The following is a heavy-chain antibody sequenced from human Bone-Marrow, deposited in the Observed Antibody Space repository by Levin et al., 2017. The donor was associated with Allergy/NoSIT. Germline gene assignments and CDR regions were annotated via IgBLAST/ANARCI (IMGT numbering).Heavy chain of an antibody. CDR3: ARLDGYSFDY. J-gene: IGHJ4*02. CDR2: ISYRGST. CDR1: GGSIRSAGYH. D-gene: IGHD1-1*01. V-gene: IGHV4-31*03. Sequence: SQTLSLTCTVSGGSIRSAGYHWTWIRQYPGKGLVWIGYISYRGSTYFNPSLKSRLAMSIDTSEQHFSLNLTSVSAADTAIYYCARLDGYSFDYWGQGALVTVSS.